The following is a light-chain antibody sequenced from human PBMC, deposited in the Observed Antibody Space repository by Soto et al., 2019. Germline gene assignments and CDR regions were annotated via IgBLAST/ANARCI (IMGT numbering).Light chain of an antibody. Sequence: DIPMTQSPSTLSATAGDRATITCRASQSISSGLAWYQQQPPKAPNRLIYKAARLETGVTPRFSGSGSGTEFIPTISFLQPDDFSAYYCQQYNSDSPLTFGGGTKVDIK. V-gene: IGKV1-5*03. CDR3: QQYNSDSPLT. J-gene: IGKJ4*01. CDR1: QSISSG. CDR2: KAA.